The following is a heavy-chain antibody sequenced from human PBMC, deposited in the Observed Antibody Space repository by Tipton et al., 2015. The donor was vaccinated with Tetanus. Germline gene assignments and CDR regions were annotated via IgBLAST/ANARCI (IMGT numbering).Heavy chain of an antibody. CDR3: ARWETVTTKIHY. Sequence: LRLSCAVYGGSFSGYYWHWIRQPPGKGLEWIGEINASGSTSYYPSLKRRAIISVDTSKNQFSLNRSSVTAADTAGYYCARWETVTTKIHYWGQGTLVTVSS. CDR1: GGSFSGYY. V-gene: IGHV4-34*01. D-gene: IGHD4-17*01. J-gene: IGHJ4*02. CDR2: INASGST.